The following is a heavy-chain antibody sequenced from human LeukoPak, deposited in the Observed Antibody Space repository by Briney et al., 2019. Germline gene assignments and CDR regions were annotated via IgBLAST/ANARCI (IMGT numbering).Heavy chain of an antibody. CDR2: FHPGDSES. CDR3: ARTIAFYYDSSSYMDL. J-gene: IGHJ5*02. CDR1: GYSFNSHW. V-gene: IGHV5-51*01. D-gene: IGHD3-22*01. Sequence: GESLKISCKGSGYSFNSHWIGWVRQMPGKGLEWMGIFHPGDSESRYSPSFQGQVTMSADQTTTTAYLQWNSLKASDTAMYFCARTIAFYYDSSSYMDLWGQGTLVTVSS.